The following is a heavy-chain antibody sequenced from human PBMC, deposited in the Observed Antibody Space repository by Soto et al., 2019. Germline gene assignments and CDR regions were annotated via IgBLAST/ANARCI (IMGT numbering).Heavy chain of an antibody. CDR3: GHPRSPRILDY. Sequence: QITLKESGPTLVKPTQTLTLTCTFSGFSLSTSGVGVGWIRQPPGKALEWLAFIYWDDDKRYSPSLKTRLTITKDTSKNQVVLTRTNMDPVDTATYSCGHPRSPRILDYWGQGTVVTVSS. V-gene: IGHV2-5*02. D-gene: IGHD2-15*01. CDR1: GFSLSTSGVG. CDR2: IYWDDDK. J-gene: IGHJ4*02.